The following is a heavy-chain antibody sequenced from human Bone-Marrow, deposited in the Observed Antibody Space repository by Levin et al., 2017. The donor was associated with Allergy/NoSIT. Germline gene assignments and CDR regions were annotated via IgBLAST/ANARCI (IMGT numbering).Heavy chain of an antibody. CDR1: GFTFSSYS. CDR2: ISSSSSYI. V-gene: IGHV3-21*01. Sequence: PGGSLRLSCAASGFTFSSYSMNWVRQAPGKGLEWVSSISSSSSYIYYADSVKGRSTISRDNAKNSLYWQMNSLRAEDTAVYYYARDQNPADIVLMVYAIRGEIWFDPWGKGTLVTVSS. CDR3: ARDQNPADIVLMVYAIRGEIWFDP. D-gene: IGHD2-8*01. J-gene: IGHJ5*02.